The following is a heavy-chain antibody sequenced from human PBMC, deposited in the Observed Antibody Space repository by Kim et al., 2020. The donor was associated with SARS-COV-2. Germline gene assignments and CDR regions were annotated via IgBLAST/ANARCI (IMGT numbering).Heavy chain of an antibody. D-gene: IGHD3-3*01. J-gene: IGHJ6*01. CDR2: INHSGST. CDR1: GGSFSGYY. CDR3: ARGHRTIFGVVTYYYYYG. V-gene: IGHV4-34*01. Sequence: SETLSLTCAVYGGSFSGYYWSWIRQPPGKGLEWIGEINHSGSTNYNPSLKSRVTISVDTSKNQFSLKLSSVTAADTAVYYCARGHRTIFGVVTYYYYYG.